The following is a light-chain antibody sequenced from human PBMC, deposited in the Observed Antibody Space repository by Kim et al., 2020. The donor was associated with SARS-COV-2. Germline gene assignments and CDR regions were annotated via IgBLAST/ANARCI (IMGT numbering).Light chain of an antibody. CDR1: ESISSR. CDR2: KAS. V-gene: IGKV1-5*03. J-gene: IGKJ1*01. Sequence: DIQMTQSPSTLSASVGDRVTITCRASESISSRLTWYQQKSVKAPKLVIYKASTLESGVPSRFSGSGSGTEFTLTINSLQPDDFATYYCHQFNDYPWTFGQGTKVEIQ. CDR3: HQFNDYPWT.